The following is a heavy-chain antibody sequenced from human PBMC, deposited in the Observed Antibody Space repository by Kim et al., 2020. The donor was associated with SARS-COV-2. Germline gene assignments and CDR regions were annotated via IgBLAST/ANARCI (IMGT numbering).Heavy chain of an antibody. J-gene: IGHJ5*02. D-gene: IGHD6-6*01. CDR2: MNPNSGNT. CDR1: GYTFTSYD. CDR3: ARVGLIAARRRNWFDP. V-gene: IGHV1-8*01. Sequence: ASVKVSCKASGYTFTSYDINWVRQATGQGLEWMGWMNPNSGNTGDAQKFQGRVTMTRNTSISTAYMELSSLRSEDTAVYYCARVGLIAARRRNWFDPWGQGTLVTVSS.